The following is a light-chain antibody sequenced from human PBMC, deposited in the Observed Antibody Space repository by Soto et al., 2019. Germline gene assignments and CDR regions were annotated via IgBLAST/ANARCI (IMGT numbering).Light chain of an antibody. Sequence: QPALTQAASVSGAPGQSITISCTGTSSDVGAYNFVSWHQQHPGKAPKLMIYNVYDRPSGISYRFSGSKSGNTASLTISGLQAEDEADYYCSSYTSSSLYVFGTGTKVTVL. J-gene: IGLJ1*01. V-gene: IGLV2-14*03. CDR3: SSYTSSSLYV. CDR1: SSDVGAYNF. CDR2: NVY.